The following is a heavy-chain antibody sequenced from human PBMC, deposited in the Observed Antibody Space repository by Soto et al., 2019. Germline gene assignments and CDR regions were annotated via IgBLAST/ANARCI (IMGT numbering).Heavy chain of an antibody. D-gene: IGHD6-19*01. V-gene: IGHV1-8*01. Sequence: QVQLVQSGAEVKKPGASVKVSCKASGYTFTSYDIIWVRQATGQGLEWMGWMNPSTGNTDSAEKFQGRLTMTRNTSIRTVYMGVSSRSLEDSAVYYCARGRIIVAGGFDPWGQGTLVTVSS. CDR3: ARGRIIVAGGFDP. CDR2: MNPSTGNT. CDR1: GYTFTSYD. J-gene: IGHJ5*02.